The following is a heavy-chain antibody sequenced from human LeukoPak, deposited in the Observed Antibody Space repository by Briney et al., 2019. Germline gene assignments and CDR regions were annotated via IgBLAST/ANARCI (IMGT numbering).Heavy chain of an antibody. Sequence: GESLKISCQGSGYSSTIYWIGWVRQMPGKGLEWMGIIYPGDSGTKKSPSFQGQVTISVAKSISTAYLQWSSLKASDTAMYYCARHDCSGTSCHFDYWGQGTLVTVSS. D-gene: IGHD2-15*01. V-gene: IGHV5-51*01. J-gene: IGHJ4*02. CDR3: ARHDCSGTSCHFDY. CDR2: IYPGDSGT. CDR1: GYSSTIYW.